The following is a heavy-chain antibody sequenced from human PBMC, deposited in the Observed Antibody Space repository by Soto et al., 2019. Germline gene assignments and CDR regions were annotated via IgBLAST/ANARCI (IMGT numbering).Heavy chain of an antibody. CDR3: ATFYYYDSSGYPTNYFDY. V-gene: IGHV1-2*02. D-gene: IGHD3-22*01. CDR2: INPNSGDT. Sequence: QVQLVQSGAEVKKPGASVKVSCKASGYTFPGYYLHWVRQAPGQGLAWMGWINPNSGDTNYAQKFQGRVTMTRDTSITTAHMELSSLRSDDTAIYYCATFYYYDSSGYPTNYFDYWGQGTLVTVSS. CDR1: GYTFPGYY. J-gene: IGHJ4*02.